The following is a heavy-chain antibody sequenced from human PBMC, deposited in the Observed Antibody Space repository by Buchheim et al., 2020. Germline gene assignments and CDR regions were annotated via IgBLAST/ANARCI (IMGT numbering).Heavy chain of an antibody. V-gene: IGHV4-34*01. CDR1: GGSFSGYY. D-gene: IGHD2-2*01. Sequence: QVQLQQWGAGLLKPSETLSLTCAVYGGSFSGYYWSWIRQPPGKGLEWIGEINHSGSTNYNPSLKSRVTISVDTSKNQFSLKLSSVTAADTAVYYCARGDCSSTSCYAYWGQGTL. CDR2: INHSGST. CDR3: ARGDCSSTSCYAY. J-gene: IGHJ4*02.